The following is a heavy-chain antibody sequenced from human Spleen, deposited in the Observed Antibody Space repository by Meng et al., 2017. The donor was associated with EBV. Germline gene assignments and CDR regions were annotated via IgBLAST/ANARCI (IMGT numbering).Heavy chain of an antibody. Sequence: AQAGAHVKTPRASVKLSCHAYGYYCTSYGISRVRQRTGQGLEWIGWMRAYSGNTYYAQKLQGSVTMTPDTSTSTAYMELRSLRSDDTAVYYCARDHDYGDYAPEYWGQGTLVTVSS. CDR2: MRAYSGNT. J-gene: IGHJ4*02. V-gene: IGHV1-18*01. CDR3: ARDHDYGDYAPEY. CDR1: GYYCTSYG. D-gene: IGHD4-17*01.